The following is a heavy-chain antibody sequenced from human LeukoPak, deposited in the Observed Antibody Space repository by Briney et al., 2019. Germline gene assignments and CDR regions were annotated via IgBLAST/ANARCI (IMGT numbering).Heavy chain of an antibody. D-gene: IGHD6-13*01. Sequence: GGSLRLSCAASGFTFSGSAMHWVRQASGKGLEWVGRIRSKANSYATAYAASVKGRFTISRDDSTNTAYLQMNSLKTEDTAVYYCTRDSSSWYVVSYNWNDEWFDPWGQGTLVTVSS. V-gene: IGHV3-73*01. CDR2: IRSKANSYAT. CDR1: GFTFSGSA. J-gene: IGHJ5*02. CDR3: TRDSSSWYVVSYNWNDEWFDP.